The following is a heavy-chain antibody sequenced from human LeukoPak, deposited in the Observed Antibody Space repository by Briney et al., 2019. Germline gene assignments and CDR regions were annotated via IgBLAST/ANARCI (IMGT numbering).Heavy chain of an antibody. CDR2: INPNSGGT. Sequence: ASVTVSCTASGYTFTGCYMHWVRQAPGQGLEWMGRINPNSGGTNYAQKFQGRITMPIDKSISTAYMKRSRLRSGDAALYDTARRDLDYWGQGSLVTVSS. CDR1: GYTFTGCY. V-gene: IGHV1-2*06. CDR3: ARRDLDY. J-gene: IGHJ4*02.